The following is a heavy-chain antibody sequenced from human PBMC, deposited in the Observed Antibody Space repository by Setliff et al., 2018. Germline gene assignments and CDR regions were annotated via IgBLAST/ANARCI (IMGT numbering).Heavy chain of an antibody. CDR3: ARDNTIVGATDY. CDR1: GGSISSGSYY. CDR2: LHTSGST. J-gene: IGHJ4*02. Sequence: SETLSLTCAVSGGSISSGSYYWSWIRQPAGKGLEWVGRLHTSGSTNYNPSLKSRVTISVDTSKNQFSLKVTSVTAADTAVYFCARDNTIVGATDYWGQGTLVTSPQ. V-gene: IGHV4-61*02. D-gene: IGHD1-26*01.